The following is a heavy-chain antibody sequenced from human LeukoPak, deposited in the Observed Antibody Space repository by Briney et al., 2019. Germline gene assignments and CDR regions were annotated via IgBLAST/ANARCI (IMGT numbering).Heavy chain of an antibody. J-gene: IGHJ6*02. Sequence: ASMKVSCKASGGTFSSYAISWVRQAPGQGLEWMGRIIPIFGIANYAQKFQGRVTITADKSTSTAYMGLSSLRSEDTAVYYCASLLTTGNWFYYYGMDVWGQGTTVTVSS. CDR1: GGTFSSYA. V-gene: IGHV1-69*04. CDR2: IIPIFGIA. CDR3: ASLLTTGNWFYYYGMDV. D-gene: IGHD3-16*01.